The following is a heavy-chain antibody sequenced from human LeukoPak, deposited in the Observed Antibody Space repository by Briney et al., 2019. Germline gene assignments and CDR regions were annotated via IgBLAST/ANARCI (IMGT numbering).Heavy chain of an antibody. CDR3: ARESVVGAIETFDY. J-gene: IGHJ4*02. CDR2: ISAYNGNT. Sequence: GASVKVSCKASGGTFSSYAISWVRQAPGQGLEWMGWISAYNGNTNYAQKLQGRVTMTTDTSTSTAYMELRSLRSDDTAVYYCARESVVGAIETFDYWGQGTLVTVSS. D-gene: IGHD1-26*01. CDR1: GGTFSSYA. V-gene: IGHV1-18*01.